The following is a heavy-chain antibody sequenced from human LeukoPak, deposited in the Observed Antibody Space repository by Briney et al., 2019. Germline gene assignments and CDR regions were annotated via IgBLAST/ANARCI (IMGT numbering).Heavy chain of an antibody. CDR2: ISAYNGNT. Sequence: GASVKVSCKASGYTFTSYGISWVRQAPGQGLEWMGWISAYNGNTNYAQKLQGRVTMTTDTSTSTAYMELRSLRSDDTAVYYCARDNCSGGSCYGWFDPWGQGTLVTVPS. J-gene: IGHJ5*02. D-gene: IGHD2-15*01. CDR1: GYTFTSYG. V-gene: IGHV1-18*01. CDR3: ARDNCSGGSCYGWFDP.